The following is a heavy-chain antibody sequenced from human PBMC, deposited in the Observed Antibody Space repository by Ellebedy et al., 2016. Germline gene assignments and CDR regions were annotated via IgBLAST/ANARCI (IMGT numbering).Heavy chain of an antibody. D-gene: IGHD3-10*01. CDR2: MNPNSGNT. CDR3: ARAYGSGSYYWFDP. J-gene: IGHJ5*02. CDR1: GYTFTSCD. V-gene: IGHV1-8*01. Sequence: ASVKVSCKASGYTFTSCDINWVRQATGQGLEWMGWMNPNSGNTGYAQKFQGRVTMTRNTSISTAYMELSSLRSEDTAVYYCARAYGSGSYYWFDPWGQGTLVTVSS.